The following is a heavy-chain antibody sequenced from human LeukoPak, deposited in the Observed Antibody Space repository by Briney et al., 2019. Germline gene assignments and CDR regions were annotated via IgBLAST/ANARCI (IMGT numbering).Heavy chain of an antibody. CDR2: IYYSGST. CDR3: ASYPSGSYYGGYYFDY. J-gene: IGHJ4*02. Sequence: SETLSLTCTVSGGSISSSSYYWGWIRQPPGKGLEWIGSIYYSGSTYYNPSLKSRVTISVDTSKSQFSLKLSSVTAADTAVYYCASYPSGSYYGGYYFDYWGQGTLVTVSS. V-gene: IGHV4-39*01. D-gene: IGHD1-26*01. CDR1: GGSISSSSYY.